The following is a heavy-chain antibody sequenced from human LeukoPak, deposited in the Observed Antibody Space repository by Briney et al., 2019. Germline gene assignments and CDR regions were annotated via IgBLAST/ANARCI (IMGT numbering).Heavy chain of an antibody. CDR2: INQDGSEK. V-gene: IGHV3-7*01. CDR3: ASAMTTVTLFDY. J-gene: IGHJ4*02. CDR1: GFTFSDHW. D-gene: IGHD4-17*01. Sequence: GGSLRLSCTASGFTFSDHWMSWVRQVPGKGLEYVANINQDGSEKHYVDSVKGRFTISRDNAKKSLCLQMNSLRAEDTAVYYCASAMTTVTLFDYWGQGTLVTVSS.